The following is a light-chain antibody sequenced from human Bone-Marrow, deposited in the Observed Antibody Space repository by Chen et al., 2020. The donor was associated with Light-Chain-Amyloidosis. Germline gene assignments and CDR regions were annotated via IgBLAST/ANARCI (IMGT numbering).Light chain of an antibody. CDR3: AAWDGSLSGYV. J-gene: IGLJ1*01. CDR1: SSNIGIKY. V-gene: IGLV1-47*01. CDR2: RNK. Sequence: QSVLTQPPSASGTPGQRVTISCSGASSNIGIKYVYWYQHVPGAAPNLLIHRNKQRPSGVPDRFSASNSGTSAFLAISGLRSEDEADYYCAAWDGSLSGYVFGTGTKVIVL.